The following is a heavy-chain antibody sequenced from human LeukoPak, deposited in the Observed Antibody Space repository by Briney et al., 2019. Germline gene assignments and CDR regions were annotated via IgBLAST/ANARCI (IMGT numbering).Heavy chain of an antibody. Sequence: SQTLSLTCTVSGGSISSGGYYWSWIRQHPGKGLEWIGYIYYSGSTYYNPSLKSRVTISVDTSKNQFSLKLSSVTAADTAVYYCARDGPQLLWFGESINWFDPWGQGTLVTVSS. CDR3: ARDGPQLLWFGESINWFDP. V-gene: IGHV4-31*03. D-gene: IGHD3-10*01. CDR1: GGSISSGGYY. CDR2: IYYSGST. J-gene: IGHJ5*02.